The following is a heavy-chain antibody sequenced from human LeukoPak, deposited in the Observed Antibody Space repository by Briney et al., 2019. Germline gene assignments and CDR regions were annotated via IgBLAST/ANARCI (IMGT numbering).Heavy chain of an antibody. CDR2: IYARGST. CDR1: GGSISSYY. CDR3: AKYYDFWNGYFDI. V-gene: IGHV4-4*07. J-gene: IGHJ3*02. D-gene: IGHD3-3*01. Sequence: SETLSLTCTVSGGSISSYYWSWIRQPAGKGQEWIGRIYARGSTNYNPSLKSRVTMSVDTSKNQFSLKLSSVTAADTAVYYCAKYYDFWNGYFDIWGQGTMVTVSS.